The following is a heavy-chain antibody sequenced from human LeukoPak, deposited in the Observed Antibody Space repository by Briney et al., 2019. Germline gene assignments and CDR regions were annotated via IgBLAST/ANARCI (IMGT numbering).Heavy chain of an antibody. Sequence: KPGGSLRLSCAASGFTFSSYSMNWVRQAPGKGLEWVSSITRSNYIYYADSVKGRFTISRDNAKNSLYLQMNSLRAEDTAVYYCSGSYYSQIDYWGQGTLVTVSS. CDR3: SGSYYSQIDY. CDR1: GFTFSSYS. V-gene: IGHV3-21*01. CDR2: ITRSNYI. D-gene: IGHD3-10*01. J-gene: IGHJ4*02.